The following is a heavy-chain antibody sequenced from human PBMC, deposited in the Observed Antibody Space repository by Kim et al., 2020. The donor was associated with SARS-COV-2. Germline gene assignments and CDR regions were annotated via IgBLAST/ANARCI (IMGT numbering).Heavy chain of an antibody. D-gene: IGHD1-26*01. CDR1: GFTFDDYG. CDR2: ISWNSGRI. J-gene: IGHJ4*02. Sequence: GGSLRLSCAASGFTFDDYGIHWVRQAPGKGLEWVSGISWNSGRIGYAESVKGRFTISRDNAKNSLYLQMNSLRPEDTALYYCAKDLIYRGTTIHPYFDFWGQGTLVTVSS. V-gene: IGHV3-9*01. CDR3: AKDLIYRGTTIHPYFDF.